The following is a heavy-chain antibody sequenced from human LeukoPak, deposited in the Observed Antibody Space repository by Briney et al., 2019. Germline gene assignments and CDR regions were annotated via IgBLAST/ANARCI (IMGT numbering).Heavy chain of an antibody. CDR1: GFSFTNVW. CDR2: IKSKAAGETT. Sequence: AGSLRFYCAASGFSFTNVWMVWVGPAPGIGLEWVGRIKSKAAGETTDYAAPVKGRFTISRDDSTNTLYLQMNSLKTEDTAVYYCTNGATFSDDYWGQGTLVTVSS. CDR3: TNGATFSDDY. V-gene: IGHV3-15*01. J-gene: IGHJ4*02. D-gene: IGHD1-26*01.